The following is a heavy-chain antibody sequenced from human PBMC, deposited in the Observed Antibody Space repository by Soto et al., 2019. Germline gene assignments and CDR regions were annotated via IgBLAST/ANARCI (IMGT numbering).Heavy chain of an antibody. CDR3: VREIITVPSLIRWFDP. J-gene: IGHJ5*02. CDR2: ISEDGRST. CDR1: GFTFSNYW. V-gene: IGHV3-74*01. Sequence: EVQLVESGGGLVQPGRSLRLSCVASGFTFSNYWMHWVREVPGKGLMWVSRISEDGRSTSYADSVEGRFTIHRDNAKTILYLQMNSLRAEDTAVYDCVREIITVPSLIRWFDPWGQGTLVTVSS. D-gene: IGHD3-10*01.